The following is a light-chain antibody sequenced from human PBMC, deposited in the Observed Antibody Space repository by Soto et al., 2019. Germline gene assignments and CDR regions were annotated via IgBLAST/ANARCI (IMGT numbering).Light chain of an antibody. J-gene: IGKJ5*01. CDR2: GAS. Sequence: EIVMTQSPATLSVSPGERATLSCRASQSVSSNLAWYQQKPGQAPKLLIYGASTRATGVPARFSGSGSGTEFTLTISSLQSEDFAVYYCQQYNNWPPVTFGQGTRLEIK. CDR3: QQYNNWPPVT. V-gene: IGKV3-15*01. CDR1: QSVSSN.